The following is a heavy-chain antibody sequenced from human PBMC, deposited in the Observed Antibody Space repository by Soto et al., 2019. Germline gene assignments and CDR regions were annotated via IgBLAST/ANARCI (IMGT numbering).Heavy chain of an antibody. CDR3: ARDRVYGYDYYYGMDV. Sequence: GGSLRLSCAASGFTFSSYDMHWVRQATGRGLEWVSAIGTAGDTYYPGSVRGRFTISRENSKTSLYLQMNSLRAEDTAVYYCARDRVYGYDYYYGMDVWGQGTTVTVSS. V-gene: IGHV3-13*01. J-gene: IGHJ6*02. CDR1: GFTFSSYD. D-gene: IGHD5-12*01. CDR2: IGTAGDT.